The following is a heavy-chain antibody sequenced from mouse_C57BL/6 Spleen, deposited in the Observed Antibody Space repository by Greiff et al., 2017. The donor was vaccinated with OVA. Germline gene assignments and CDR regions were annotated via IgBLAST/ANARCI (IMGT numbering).Heavy chain of an antibody. CDR1: GYTFTDYY. Sequence: EVQLQQSGPELVKPGASVKISCKASGYTFTDYYMNWVKQSPGKSLEWIGDINPNNGGTSYNQKFKGKATLTVDKSSSTAYMQLRSLTSEDSAVYYGARGPGELDYWGQGTTLTVSS. J-gene: IGHJ2*01. V-gene: IGHV1-26*01. CDR2: INPNNGGT. CDR3: ARGPGELDY.